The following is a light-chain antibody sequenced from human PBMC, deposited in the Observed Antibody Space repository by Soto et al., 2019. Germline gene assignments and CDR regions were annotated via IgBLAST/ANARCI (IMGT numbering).Light chain of an antibody. V-gene: IGKV1-5*03. CDR1: QSISSW. CDR2: KAS. J-gene: IGKJ4*01. Sequence: DIQMTQSPSTLSASVGDRVTITCRASQSISSWLAWYQHKPGKAPNLLIYKASSLESGVPSRFSGSGSGTEFTLTVSSLQPDDLATYYGQQYDSYPLTFGGGTKVEIK. CDR3: QQYDSYPLT.